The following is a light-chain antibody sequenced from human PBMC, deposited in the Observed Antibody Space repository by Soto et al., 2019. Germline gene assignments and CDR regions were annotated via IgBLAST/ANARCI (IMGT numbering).Light chain of an antibody. V-gene: IGKV1-9*01. CDR1: QAIYSY. Sequence: DIQLTQSPFFLSASVGDRVTISCRASQAIYSYLAWYQQKPGKAPKLLIYAASTLQSGVPSRFSGSGSGTDFTLTISCLQSEDFATYYCQQYYSYLITFGQGTRLEIK. CDR3: QQYYSYLIT. CDR2: AAS. J-gene: IGKJ5*01.